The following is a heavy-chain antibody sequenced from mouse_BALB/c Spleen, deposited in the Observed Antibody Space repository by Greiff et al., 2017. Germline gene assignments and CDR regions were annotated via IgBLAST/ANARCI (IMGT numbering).Heavy chain of an antibody. D-gene: IGHD3-1*01. CDR1: GYTFTSYW. V-gene: IGHV1-87*01. CDR3: ARPGYEGFDY. CDR2: IYPGDGDT. Sequence: QVQLQQSGAELARPGASVKLSCKASGYTFTSYWMQWVKQRPGQGLEWIGAIYPGDGDTRYTQKFKGKATLTADKSSSTAYMQLSSLASEDSAVYYCARPGYEGFDYWGQGTTLTVSS. J-gene: IGHJ2*01.